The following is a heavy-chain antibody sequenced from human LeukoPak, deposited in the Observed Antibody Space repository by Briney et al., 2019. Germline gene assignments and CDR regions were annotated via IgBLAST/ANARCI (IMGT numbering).Heavy chain of an antibody. CDR2: INTNTGNP. CDR1: GYTFTSYA. D-gene: IGHD6-6*01. CDR3: AREYSSSPEWGCFDY. Sequence: ASVKVSCKASGYTFTSYAINWVRQAPGQGLEWMGWINTNTGNPRCAQGFTGRFVFSLDTSVSTAYLQISSLKAEDTAVYYCAREYSSSPEWGCFDYWGQGTLVTVSS. V-gene: IGHV7-4-1*02. J-gene: IGHJ4*02.